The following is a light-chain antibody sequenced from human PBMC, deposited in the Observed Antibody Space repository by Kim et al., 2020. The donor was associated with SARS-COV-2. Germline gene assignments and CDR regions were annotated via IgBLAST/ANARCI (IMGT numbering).Light chain of an antibody. CDR2: QDS. CDR1: KLGDKY. V-gene: IGLV3-1*01. J-gene: IGLJ3*02. Sequence: VYPGQTARITCSGDKLGDKYACWYQQKPGQSPVLVIYQDSKRPSGIPERFSGSNSGNTATLTISGTQAMDEADYYCQAWDSSTGVFGGGTQLTVL. CDR3: QAWDSSTGV.